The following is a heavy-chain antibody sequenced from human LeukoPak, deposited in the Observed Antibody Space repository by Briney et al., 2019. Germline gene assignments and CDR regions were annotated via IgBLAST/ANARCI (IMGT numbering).Heavy chain of an antibody. CDR1: GFTFRSYA. Sequence: PGGSLRLSCAASGFTFRSYAMHWVRQAPGKGLEWVAVISYDGSNKYYADAVKGRFTISRDNSKNTLYLQMNSLRAEDTAVYYCASGPNYWGQGTLVTVSS. J-gene: IGHJ4*02. CDR2: ISYDGSNK. CDR3: ASGPNY. V-gene: IGHV3-30*04.